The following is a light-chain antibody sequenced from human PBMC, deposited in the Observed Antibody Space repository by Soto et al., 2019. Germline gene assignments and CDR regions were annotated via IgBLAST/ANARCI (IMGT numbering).Light chain of an antibody. CDR2: AAS. CDR3: QQYGTSPQLT. J-gene: IGKJ4*01. V-gene: IGKV3-20*01. Sequence: IVLTQFPGTLSLSLGDRAALSCRASQSVNSNFVAWYHQKPGQAPRLLIYAASRKAHGIPDRFSGSGSGTDFTLIIIRLEPEDFAVYYCQQYGTSPQLTFGGGTRLEIK. CDR1: QSVNSNF.